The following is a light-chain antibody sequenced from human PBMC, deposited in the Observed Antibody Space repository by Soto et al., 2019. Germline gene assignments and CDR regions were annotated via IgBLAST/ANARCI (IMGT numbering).Light chain of an antibody. CDR3: QQYISYGR. J-gene: IGKJ1*01. CDR1: HGISS. V-gene: IGKV1D-16*01. CDR2: GAS. Sequence: DPNITDSPSSVSTSSGDRVSIICRASHGISSLAWYQHKPGRAPKLLIFGASSLESGVPSRFSGSGSGTEFPLTSSSLQPDDFATYYCQQYISYGRFGQGAKVDIK.